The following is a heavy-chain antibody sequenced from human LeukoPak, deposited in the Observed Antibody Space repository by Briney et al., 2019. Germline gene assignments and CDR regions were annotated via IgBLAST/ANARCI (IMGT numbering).Heavy chain of an antibody. D-gene: IGHD5-12*01. CDR2: ISHDGSNT. J-gene: IGHJ4*02. CDR3: AKEMKPWMHFDY. Sequence: GGSLRLSCAASGFTFSRSAVHWVRQAPGKGMEWAAVISHDGSNTDYTDSVKGRFTISRDNSKNTLYLQMNSLRAEDTAVYYCAKEMKPWMHFDYWGQGTLVTVSS. V-gene: IGHV3-30*18. CDR1: GFTFSRSA.